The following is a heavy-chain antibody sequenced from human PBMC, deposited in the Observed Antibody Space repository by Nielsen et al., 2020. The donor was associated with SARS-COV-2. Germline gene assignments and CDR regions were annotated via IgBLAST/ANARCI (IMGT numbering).Heavy chain of an antibody. CDR3: ARVRAKYNSGSLDFDY. CDR2: IYYSGST. V-gene: IGHV4-39*07. Sequence: SETLSLTCTVSGGSISSSSYYWGWIRQPPGKGLEWIGSIYYSGSTYYNPSLESRVTISVDTSKNQFSLKLRFVTAADTAVYYCARVRAKYNSGSLDFDYWGQGTLVTVSS. CDR1: GGSISSSSYY. J-gene: IGHJ4*02. D-gene: IGHD3-22*01.